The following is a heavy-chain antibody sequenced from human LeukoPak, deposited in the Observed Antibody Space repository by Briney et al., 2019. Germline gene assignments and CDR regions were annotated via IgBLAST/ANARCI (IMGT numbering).Heavy chain of an antibody. Sequence: PSETLSLTCTVSGGSISSYYWSWIRQPAGKGLEWIGRIYTSGSTNYNPSLKSRVTMSVDTSKNQFSLKLSSVTAADTAVYYCARAIVVVPAAIRGGNWFDPWGQGTLVTVSS. CDR2: IYTSGST. CDR3: ARAIVVVPAAIRGGNWFDP. D-gene: IGHD2-2*02. CDR1: GGSISSYY. J-gene: IGHJ5*02. V-gene: IGHV4-4*07.